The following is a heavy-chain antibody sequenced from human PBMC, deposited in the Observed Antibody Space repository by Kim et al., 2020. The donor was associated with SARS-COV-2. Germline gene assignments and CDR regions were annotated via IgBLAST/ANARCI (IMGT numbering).Heavy chain of an antibody. J-gene: IGHJ6*02. Sequence: VKGRFTISRHNSENTVYLQMKSLKSEDTAVYYCARGIAAAALGYYHGMDVWGQGTTVTVSS. D-gene: IGHD6-13*01. V-gene: IGHV3-53*04. CDR3: ARGIAAAALGYYHGMDV.